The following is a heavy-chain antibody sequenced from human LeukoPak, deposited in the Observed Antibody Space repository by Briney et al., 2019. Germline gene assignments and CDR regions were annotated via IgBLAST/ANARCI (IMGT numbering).Heavy chain of an antibody. CDR3: AKGDAPYDILTGYLYYFDY. Sequence: GGSLRLSCAASGFTFSSYAMSWVRQAPGKGLEWVSAISGSGGSTYYADSVKGRFTISRDNSKNTLYLQMNSLRAEDTAVYCCAKGDAPYDILTGYLYYFDYWGQGALVTVSS. J-gene: IGHJ4*02. CDR1: GFTFSSYA. D-gene: IGHD3-9*01. V-gene: IGHV3-23*01. CDR2: ISGSGGST.